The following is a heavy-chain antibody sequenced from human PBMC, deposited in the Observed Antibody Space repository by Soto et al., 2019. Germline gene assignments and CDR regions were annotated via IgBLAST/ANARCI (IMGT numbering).Heavy chain of an antibody. Sequence: QEQVQESGPGLVKPSETLSLTCTVSNGSFGSYYWSWIRKPPGQGPEWIGYIFYSGNPHYNPSLKSRVTLSVDQSKNQVSLKMTSVTAADTAVYYCARHMGYYGSGSYFDLWGQGTLVTISS. CDR1: NGSFGSYY. J-gene: IGHJ4*02. V-gene: IGHV4-59*08. CDR3: ARHMGYYGSGSYFDL. CDR2: IFYSGNP. D-gene: IGHD3-10*01.